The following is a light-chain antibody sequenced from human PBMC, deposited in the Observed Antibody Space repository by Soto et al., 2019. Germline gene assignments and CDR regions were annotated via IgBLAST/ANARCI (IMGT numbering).Light chain of an antibody. Sequence: EIVLPQSPGTLSLSPGESATLSCRASQSVRSDFLAWYQRKPGQAPRLLIYAASSRATGIPARFSGGGSGTDFTLTISRLEPEDFAVYYCQQCGSSPWTFGQGTKVDIK. V-gene: IGKV3-20*01. CDR1: QSVRSDF. J-gene: IGKJ1*01. CDR3: QQCGSSPWT. CDR2: AAS.